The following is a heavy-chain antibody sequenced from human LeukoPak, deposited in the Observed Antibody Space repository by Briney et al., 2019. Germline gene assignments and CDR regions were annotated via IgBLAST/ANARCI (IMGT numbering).Heavy chain of an antibody. J-gene: IGHJ4*02. V-gene: IGHV1-69*04. CDR3: ARESPGIAAADY. CDR1: GGTFSSYA. Sequence: SVKVSCKASGGTFSSYAISWVRQAPGQGLEWMGRIIPILGIANYAQKFQGRVTITADKSTSTAYMELSSLRSEDTAVYYCARESPGIAAADYWDQGTLVTVSS. CDR2: IIPILGIA. D-gene: IGHD6-13*01.